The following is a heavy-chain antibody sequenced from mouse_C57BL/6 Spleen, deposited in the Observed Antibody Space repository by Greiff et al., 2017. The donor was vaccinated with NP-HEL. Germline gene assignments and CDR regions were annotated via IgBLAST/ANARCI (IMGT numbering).Heavy chain of an antibody. CDR3: TEGYYYGSSY. CDR1: GFNIKDDY. D-gene: IGHD1-1*01. V-gene: IGHV14-4*01. Sequence: VQLKQSGAELVRPGASVKLSCTASGFNIKDDYMHWVKQRPEQGLEWIGWIDPENGYTEYASKFQGKATITADTSSNTAYLQLSSLTSEDTAVYYYTEGYYYGSSYWGQGTTLTVSS. CDR2: IDPENGYT. J-gene: IGHJ2*01.